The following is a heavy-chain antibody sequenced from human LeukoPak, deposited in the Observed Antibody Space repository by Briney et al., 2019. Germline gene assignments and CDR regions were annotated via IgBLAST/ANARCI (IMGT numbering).Heavy chain of an antibody. CDR3: AKVVFSYYYDSSGSYYEVGAFDI. Sequence: PGGSLRLSCAASGFTFSSYSMNWVRQAPGKGLEWDSSISSSSSYIYYADSVKGRFTISRDNAKNTLYLQMNSLRAEDTAVYYCAKVVFSYYYDSSGSYYEVGAFDIWGQGKMVTVSS. J-gene: IGHJ3*02. V-gene: IGHV3-21*04. CDR2: ISSSSSYI. D-gene: IGHD3-22*01. CDR1: GFTFSSYS.